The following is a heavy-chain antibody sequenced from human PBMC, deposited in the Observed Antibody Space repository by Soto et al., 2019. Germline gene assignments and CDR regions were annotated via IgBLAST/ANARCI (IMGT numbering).Heavy chain of an antibody. D-gene: IGHD1-7*01. V-gene: IGHV3-30-3*01. J-gene: IGHJ4*02. CDR3: ARWGLGITGTTRANY. CDR2: ISYDGSNK. CDR1: GFTFSSYA. Sequence: QVQLVESGGGVVQPGRSLRLSCAASGFTFSSYAMHWVRQAPGKGLAWVAVISYDGSNKYYADSVKGRFTISRDNSRNTLYLQMNSLRAEDTAVYYCARWGLGITGTTRANYWGQGTLVTVSS.